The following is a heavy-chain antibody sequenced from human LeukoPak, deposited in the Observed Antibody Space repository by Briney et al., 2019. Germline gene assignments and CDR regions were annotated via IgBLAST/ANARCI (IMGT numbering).Heavy chain of an antibody. J-gene: IGHJ6*03. D-gene: IGHD3-22*01. CDR2: MNPSGST. V-gene: IGHV4-34*01. Sequence: SETLSLTCAVYGGAFSGYYWTWIRQTPEKGLEWIGEMNPSGSTNYNPSLKSRVTISVDTSKNQFSLELSSVTAADTAVYYCARGRQDVTMIVVVMTAVSYYLDVWGKGTTVTVS. CDR1: GGAFSGYY. CDR3: ARGRQDVTMIVVVMTAVSYYLDV.